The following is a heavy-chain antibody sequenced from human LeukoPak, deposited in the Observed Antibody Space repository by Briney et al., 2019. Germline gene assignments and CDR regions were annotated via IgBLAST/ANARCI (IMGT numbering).Heavy chain of an antibody. Sequence: GGSLRLSCAASGFIFSNYGMHWVRQAPGKGLQWVAFIRYDGNNEYYADSVKGRFTISRDNSKNTLYLQMNSLRAEDTAVYYCAKDRAWSDYYFDYWGQGTLVTVSS. J-gene: IGHJ4*02. CDR3: AKDRAWSDYYFDY. CDR2: IRYDGNNE. D-gene: IGHD3-3*01. V-gene: IGHV3-30*02. CDR1: GFIFSNYG.